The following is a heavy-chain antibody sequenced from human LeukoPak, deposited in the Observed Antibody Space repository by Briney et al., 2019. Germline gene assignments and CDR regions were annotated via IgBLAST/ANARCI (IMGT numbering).Heavy chain of an antibody. D-gene: IGHD3-3*01. V-gene: IGHV1-69*05. CDR2: IIPIFGTA. J-gene: IGHJ3*02. CDR1: GGTFSSYA. Sequence: GASVKVSCKASGGTFSSYAISWVRQAPGQGLEWMGGIIPIFGTANYAQKFQGRVTITTDESTSTAYMELSSLRSEDTAVYYWARGYLEWAFDIWGQGTMVTVSS. CDR3: ARGYLEWAFDI.